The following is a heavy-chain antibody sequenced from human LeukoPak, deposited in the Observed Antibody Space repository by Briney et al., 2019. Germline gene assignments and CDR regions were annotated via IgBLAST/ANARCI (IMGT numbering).Heavy chain of an antibody. CDR1: GFTFSSYE. CDR2: ISSSGSTI. J-gene: IGHJ6*03. D-gene: IGHD3-3*01. V-gene: IGHV3-48*03. Sequence: GGSLRLSCAASGFTFSSYEMNWVRQAPGKGLEWVSYISSSGSTIYYADSVKGRFTISRDNAKNSLYLQMNSLRAEDTAVYYCARGLRYYDFWSGYYDYYYYMDVWGKGTTVTVSS. CDR3: ARGLRYYDFWSGYYDYYYYMDV.